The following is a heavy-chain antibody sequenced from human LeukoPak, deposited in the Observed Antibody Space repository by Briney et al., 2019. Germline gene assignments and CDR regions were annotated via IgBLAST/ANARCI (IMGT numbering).Heavy chain of an antibody. CDR3: ARDESSSSSWYIDWYFDL. CDR2: IXYDGSND. D-gene: IGHD6-13*01. V-gene: IGHV3-33*01. Sequence: VXXAPGKGXXXVXVIXYDGSNDDYADSVKGRFTISRDNSKNTLYLQMNSLRAEDTALYYCARDESSSSSWYIDWYFDLWGRGTLVTVSS. J-gene: IGHJ2*01.